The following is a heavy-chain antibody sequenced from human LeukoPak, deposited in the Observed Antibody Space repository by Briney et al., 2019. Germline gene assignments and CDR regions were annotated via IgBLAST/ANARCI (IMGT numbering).Heavy chain of an antibody. J-gene: IGHJ4*02. CDR3: ARSGDCGGDCYLFDLDY. CDR1: GFTFSSYS. CDR2: ISSSSSYI. V-gene: IGHV3-21*01. D-gene: IGHD2-21*02. Sequence: GGSLRLSCAASGFTFSSYSMDWVRQAPGKGLEWVSSISSSSSYIYYADSVKGRFTISRDNAKNSLYLQMNSLRAEDTAVYYCARSGDCGGDCYLFDLDYWGQGTLVTVSS.